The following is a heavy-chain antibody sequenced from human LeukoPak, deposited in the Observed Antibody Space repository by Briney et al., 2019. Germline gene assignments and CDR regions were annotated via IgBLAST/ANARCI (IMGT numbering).Heavy chain of an antibody. J-gene: IGHJ4*02. D-gene: IGHD3-10*01. CDR1: GGSISSSSYY. Sequence: SETLSLTCTVSGGSISSSSYYWGWIRQPPGKGLEWIGYVYYNGITNYNPSLKSRVTISVDTSKNQFSLKLSSVTAADTAVYYCARESGGQIGYWGQGTLVTVSS. CDR2: VYYNGIT. CDR3: ARESGGQIGY. V-gene: IGHV4-61*01.